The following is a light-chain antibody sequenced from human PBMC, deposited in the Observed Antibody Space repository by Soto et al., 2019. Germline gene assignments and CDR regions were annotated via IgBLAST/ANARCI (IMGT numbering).Light chain of an antibody. Sequence: QSALTQPRSVSGSPGQSVTISCTGTSSDVGGYNYVSWYQQNPGKAPQLMISDVSQRPSGVPDRFSGSKSDNTASLTIAGLQAEEEADYYCCSYAGTYTFVVFGGGTKVTVL. J-gene: IGLJ2*01. CDR1: SSDVGGYNY. CDR3: CSYAGTYTFVV. CDR2: DVS. V-gene: IGLV2-11*01.